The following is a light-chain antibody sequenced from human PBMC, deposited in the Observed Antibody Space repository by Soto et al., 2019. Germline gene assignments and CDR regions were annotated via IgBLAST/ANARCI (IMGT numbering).Light chain of an antibody. CDR3: QQRSNWPTT. V-gene: IGKV3D-20*02. J-gene: IGKJ1*01. CDR2: GAS. Sequence: EIVLTQSPGTLSLSPGDGATLSCRASQSVSSGYLAWYQQKPGQAPRLLIYGASRRATGIPDRLSGSGSGTDFTLTISSLEPEDFAVYYCQQRSNWPTTFGQGTKVDIK. CDR1: QSVSSGY.